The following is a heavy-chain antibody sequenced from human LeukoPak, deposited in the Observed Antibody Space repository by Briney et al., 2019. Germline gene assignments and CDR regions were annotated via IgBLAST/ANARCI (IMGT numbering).Heavy chain of an antibody. V-gene: IGHV3-74*01. J-gene: IGHJ4*01. CDR3: ARTAYYFDY. CDR1: GFTVSSNY. CDR2: INSDGSST. Sequence: PGGSLRLSCAASGFTVSSNYMSWVRQAPGKGLEWVSRINSDGSSTSYADSVKGRFTISRDNAKNTLYLQMNSLRAEDTAVYYCARTAYYFDYWGQGTLVTVSS. D-gene: IGHD6-25*01.